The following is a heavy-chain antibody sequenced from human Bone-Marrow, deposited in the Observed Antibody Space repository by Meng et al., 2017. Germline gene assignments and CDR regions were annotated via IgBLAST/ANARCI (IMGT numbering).Heavy chain of an antibody. CDR1: GFTFSSYA. J-gene: IGHJ4*02. V-gene: IGHV3-23*01. CDR2: ISGSGGST. CDR3: ARRYSSSWYPNQYCFDY. Sequence: GESLKISCAASGFTFSSYAMSWVRQAPGKGLEWVSAISGSGGSTYYADSVKGRFTISRDNSKNTLYLQMNSLRAEDTAVYYCARRYSSSWYPNQYCFDYWGQGTLVTFSS. D-gene: IGHD6-13*01.